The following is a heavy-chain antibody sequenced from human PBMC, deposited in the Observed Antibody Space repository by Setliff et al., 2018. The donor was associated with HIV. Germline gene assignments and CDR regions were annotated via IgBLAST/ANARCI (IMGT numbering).Heavy chain of an antibody. CDR3: ARGPYCSGGSCYSSLDY. Sequence: PSETLSLTCTVSGDSSGINYWAWIRQPPGKGLEWIGYIYYSGSTKYNPSLKSRVTISADTSKNQFSLKLSSVTAADTAVYYCARGPYCSGGSCYSSLDYWGQGTLVTVS. D-gene: IGHD2-15*01. V-gene: IGHV4-59*01. J-gene: IGHJ4*02. CDR1: GDSSGINY. CDR2: IYYSGST.